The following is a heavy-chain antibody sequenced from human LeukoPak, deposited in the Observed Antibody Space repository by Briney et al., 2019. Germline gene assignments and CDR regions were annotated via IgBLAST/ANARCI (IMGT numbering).Heavy chain of an antibody. Sequence: GGSLRLSCAASGFTFSSCSMNWVRQAPGKGLEWVSSISSSSSYIYYADSVKGRFTISRDNAKNSLYLQMNSLRAEDTAVYYCARDSRYYVFLTGNYQTGSAPWGQGPLVTVSP. CDR1: GFTFSSCS. V-gene: IGHV3-21*01. D-gene: IGHD3-9*01. J-gene: IGHJ5*02. CDR3: ARDSRYYVFLTGNYQTGSAP. CDR2: ISSSSSYI.